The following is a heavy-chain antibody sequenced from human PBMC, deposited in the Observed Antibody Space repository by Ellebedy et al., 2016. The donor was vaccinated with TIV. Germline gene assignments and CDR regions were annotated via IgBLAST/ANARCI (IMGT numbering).Heavy chain of an antibody. D-gene: IGHD1-26*01. J-gene: IGHJ4*02. V-gene: IGHV1-2*02. CDR1: EHAFTGYY. CDR3: AREVEWELLGYFDD. CDR2: IDPKSGGT. Sequence: AASVKVSCKASEHAFTGYYVHWVRQAPGQGLEWMGWIDPKSGGTNYAQKFQGRVTMTRDTSISTAYMELSRLRSDDTAVFYCAREVEWELLGYFDDWGQGTLVTVSS.